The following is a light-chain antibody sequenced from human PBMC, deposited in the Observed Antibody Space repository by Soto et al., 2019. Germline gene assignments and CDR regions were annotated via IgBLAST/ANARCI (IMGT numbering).Light chain of an antibody. CDR2: DVS. Sequence: QSALTQPASVSGSPGQSIAISCSGTSXDVGAFNYVSWYQQHPGKAPKLMIYDVSNRPSGVANRFSGSKSGNTASRTISGLRAEDEADYYCNSYTSNNNYVFGTGPKVTLL. V-gene: IGLV2-14*03. J-gene: IGLJ1*01. CDR3: NSYTSNNNYV. CDR1: SXDVGAFNY.